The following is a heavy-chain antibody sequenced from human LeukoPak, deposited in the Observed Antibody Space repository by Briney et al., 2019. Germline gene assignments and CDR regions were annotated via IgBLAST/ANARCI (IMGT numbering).Heavy chain of an antibody. D-gene: IGHD3-10*01. V-gene: IGHV3-48*02. Sequence: PGGSLRLSCAASGFTFSSYSMNWVRQAPGKGLEWGSYISSSSSTIYYADSVKGRFTISRDNAKNSLYLQMNSLRDEDTAVYYCARDPQARWFGEFAYYYGMDVWGQGTTVTVSS. CDR3: ARDPQARWFGEFAYYYGMDV. CDR2: ISSSSSTI. CDR1: GFTFSSYS. J-gene: IGHJ6*02.